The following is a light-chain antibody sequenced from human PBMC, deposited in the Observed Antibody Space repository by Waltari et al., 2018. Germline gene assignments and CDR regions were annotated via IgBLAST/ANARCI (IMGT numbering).Light chain of an antibody. Sequence: DIQMTQSPSTLSASVGDRVTITCRASQSIPRWLAWYQQKPGNAPKLLIYKASILESGVPSRFSGGGSGTEFTLTISSLQPDDFAPYYCQHYDSYSATFGRGTKIEIK. V-gene: IGKV1-5*03. J-gene: IGKJ3*01. CDR2: KAS. CDR1: QSIPRW. CDR3: QHYDSYSAT.